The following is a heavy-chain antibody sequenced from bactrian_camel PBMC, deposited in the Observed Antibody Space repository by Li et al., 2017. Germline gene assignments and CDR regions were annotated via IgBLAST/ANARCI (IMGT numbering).Heavy chain of an antibody. V-gene: IGHV3S55*01. CDR2: IDKDGST. CDR3: AAAPPSAWGSLSCDLVRIAAARV. J-gene: IGHJ4*01. Sequence: QLVESGGDSVQAGGSLRLSCTESGYTHSAYCMGWFRQAPGKERGGVAHIDKDGSTLYAGSVEGRFTISQDNAKDILYLQIDGLKPEDTATYSCAAAPPSAWGSLSCDLVRIAAARVRGQGTQVTVS. D-gene: IGHD4*01. CDR1: GYTHSAYC.